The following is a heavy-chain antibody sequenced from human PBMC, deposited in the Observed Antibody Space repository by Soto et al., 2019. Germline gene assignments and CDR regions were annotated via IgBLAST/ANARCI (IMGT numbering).Heavy chain of an antibody. J-gene: IGHJ6*03. Sequence: EVQLLESGGGLVQPGGSLRLSCAASGFTFSSYAMSWVRQAPGKGLEWVSAISGSGGSTYYADSVKGRFTISRDNSKNTLYLHMNSRRAEDTAVYYCAKGPGDIVVVPAAFYYYYMDVWGKGTTVTVSS. CDR1: GFTFSSYA. V-gene: IGHV3-23*01. CDR2: ISGSGGST. CDR3: AKGPGDIVVVPAAFYYYYMDV. D-gene: IGHD2-2*01.